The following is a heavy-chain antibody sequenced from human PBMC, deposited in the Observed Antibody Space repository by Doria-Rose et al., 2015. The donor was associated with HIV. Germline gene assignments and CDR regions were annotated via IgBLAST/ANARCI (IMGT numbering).Heavy chain of an antibody. Sequence: QITLKESGPVLVKPTETLTLTCTVSGVSLSSPGMGVSWIRQPPGKALEWLANIFSDDERSYKPSLKSRLTISRCTSKRQVVLTMTDMDPVDTATYYCARIKSSRWYHKYYFDFWGQGTLVIVSA. CDR2: IFSDDER. V-gene: IGHV2-26*01. J-gene: IGHJ4*02. D-gene: IGHD6-13*01. CDR1: GVSLSSPGMG. CDR3: ARIKSSRWYHKYYFDF.